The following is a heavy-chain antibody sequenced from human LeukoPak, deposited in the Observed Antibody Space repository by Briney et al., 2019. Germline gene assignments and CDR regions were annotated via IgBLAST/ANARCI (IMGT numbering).Heavy chain of an antibody. CDR3: ARDLFGYSSSWGPGV. J-gene: IGHJ4*02. Sequence: PGGSLRLSCAASGFTFSSYGMHWVRQAPGKGLEWVAVMWYDGSNKYYADSVKGRFTTSRDNSKNTLYLQMNSLRAEDTAVYYCARDLFGYSSSWGPGVWGQGTLVTVSS. CDR1: GFTFSSYG. D-gene: IGHD6-13*01. CDR2: MWYDGSNK. V-gene: IGHV3-33*01.